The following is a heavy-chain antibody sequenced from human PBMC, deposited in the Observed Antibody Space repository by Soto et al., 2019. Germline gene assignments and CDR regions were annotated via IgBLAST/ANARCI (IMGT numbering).Heavy chain of an antibody. Sequence: GGSLRLSCAASGFTFSSYWVSWVRQAPGKGLEWVANIKQDGSEKYYVDSVKGRFTISRDNAKNSLYLQMNSLRAEDTAVYYCARDRYSYYDFWSGSLPYYYYGMDVWGQGTTVTVSS. CDR2: IKQDGSEK. CDR1: GFTFSSYW. J-gene: IGHJ6*02. D-gene: IGHD3-3*01. CDR3: ARDRYSYYDFWSGSLPYYYYGMDV. V-gene: IGHV3-7*01.